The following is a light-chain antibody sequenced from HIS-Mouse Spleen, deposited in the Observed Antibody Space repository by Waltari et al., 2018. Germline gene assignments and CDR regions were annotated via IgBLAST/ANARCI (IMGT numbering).Light chain of an antibody. J-gene: IGKJ1*01. CDR2: GAS. V-gene: IGKV3-20*01. Sequence: LTQSPSFLSASVGDRVTITCRASQSVSSSYLAWYQQKPGQAPRLLIYGASSRATGIPDRFSGSGSGTDFTLTISRLEPEDFAVYYCQQYGSSPRTFGQGTKVEIK. CDR1: QSVSSSY. CDR3: QQYGSSPRT.